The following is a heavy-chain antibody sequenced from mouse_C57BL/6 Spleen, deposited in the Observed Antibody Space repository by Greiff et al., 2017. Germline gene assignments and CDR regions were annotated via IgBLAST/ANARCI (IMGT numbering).Heavy chain of an antibody. CDR2: ISSGSSTI. D-gene: IGHD2-3*01. CDR3: ARDGYFDY. J-gene: IGHJ2*01. V-gene: IGHV5-17*01. CDR1: GFTFSDYG. Sequence: EVKLMESGGGLVKPGGSLKLSCAASGFTFSDYGMHWVRQAPEKGLEWVAYISSGSSTIYYADTVKGRFTISRDNAKNTLFLQSTSLRSEDTAMYYCARDGYFDYWGQGTTLTVSS.